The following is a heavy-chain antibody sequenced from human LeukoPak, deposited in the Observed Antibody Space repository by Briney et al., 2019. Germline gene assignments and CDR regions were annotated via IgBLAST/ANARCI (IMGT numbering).Heavy chain of an antibody. CDR2: INEDGSKI. V-gene: IGHV3-7*05. D-gene: IGHD3-10*01. Sequence: GGSLRLSCEAPGFTFNSYWMTWVRQAPGKGLEWVADINEDGSKIYYVDSVKGTFTISRDNAKNSLSLQLNTLRAEDTAVYYCARWSYVSGSWFLDYWGQGTLVTVSS. CDR1: GFTFNSYW. J-gene: IGHJ4*02. CDR3: ARWSYVSGSWFLDY.